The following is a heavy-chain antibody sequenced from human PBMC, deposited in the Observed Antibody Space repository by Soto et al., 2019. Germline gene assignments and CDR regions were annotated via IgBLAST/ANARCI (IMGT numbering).Heavy chain of an antibody. CDR3: AKRGGYYDGAAFDI. V-gene: IGHV3-30*04. Sequence: PGGSLRLSCAASGFTFSSYAMHWVRQAPGKGLEWVAVISYDGSNKYYADSVKGRFTISRDNSKNTLYLQMNSLRAEDTAVYYCAKRGGYYDGAAFDIWGQGTMVTVSS. CDR2: ISYDGSNK. J-gene: IGHJ3*02. D-gene: IGHD3-3*01. CDR1: GFTFSSYA.